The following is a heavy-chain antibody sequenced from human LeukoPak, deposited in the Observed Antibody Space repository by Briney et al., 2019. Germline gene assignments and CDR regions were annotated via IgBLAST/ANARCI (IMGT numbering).Heavy chain of an antibody. D-gene: IGHD4-17*01. CDR3: ARRYGDYVFYFDY. CDR1: GGSISGYY. Sequence: SETLSLTCTVSGGSISGYYWSWIRQPPGKGLEWIGYVYYSGSTNYNPSLKSRVTISVDTSKNQFSLKLSSVTAADTAVYYCARRYGDYVFYFDYWGQGTLVTVSS. CDR2: VYYSGST. V-gene: IGHV4-59*01. J-gene: IGHJ4*02.